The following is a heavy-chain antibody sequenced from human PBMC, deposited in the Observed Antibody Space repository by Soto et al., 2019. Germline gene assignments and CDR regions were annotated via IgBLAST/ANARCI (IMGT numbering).Heavy chain of an antibody. Sequence: QLQLQESGPGLVKPSETLSLTCTVSGDSITSNSYYWGWIRQPPGKGLEWIGSIYYDGNTYYNPSLKSRVTISVDPSMSQFSLKLSSMTAADTAMYYSARRSPGYSNPYNWFDPWGQGTLVTVSS. CDR1: GDSITSNSYY. CDR3: ARRSPGYSNPYNWFDP. J-gene: IGHJ5*02. D-gene: IGHD5-18*01. CDR2: IYYDGNT. V-gene: IGHV4-39*01.